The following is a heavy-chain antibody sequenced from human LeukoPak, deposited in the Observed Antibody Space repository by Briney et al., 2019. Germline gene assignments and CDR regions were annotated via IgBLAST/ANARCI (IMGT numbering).Heavy chain of an antibody. V-gene: IGHV4-39*07. CDR1: GGSISGSSYY. CDR3: ARAIAVAGPDFDY. J-gene: IGHJ4*02. Sequence: PSETLSLTCTVSGGSISGSSYYWGWIRQPPGKGLEWIGSIYYSGSTYYNPSLKSRVTISVDTSKNQFSLKLSSVTAADTAVYYCARAIAVAGPDFDYWGQGTLVTVSS. D-gene: IGHD6-19*01. CDR2: IYYSGST.